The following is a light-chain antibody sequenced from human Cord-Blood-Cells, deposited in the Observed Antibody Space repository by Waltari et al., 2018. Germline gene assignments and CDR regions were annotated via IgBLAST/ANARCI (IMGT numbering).Light chain of an antibody. J-gene: IGKJ1*01. CDR3: QQYNSWPPWT. V-gene: IGKV3-15*01. Sequence: EIVMTQAPATLSVSPGERATLSCRASQSVSSNLAWSHQKPGQPPRPLINGASTRATGITASFISSGSGTEFTITTISLQSEDFAVYYCQQYNSWPPWTFGQGTKVEIK. CDR1: QSVSSN. CDR2: GAS.